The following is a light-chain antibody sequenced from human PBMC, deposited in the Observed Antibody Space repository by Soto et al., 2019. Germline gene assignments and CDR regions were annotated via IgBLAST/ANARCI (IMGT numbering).Light chain of an antibody. Sequence: QSALTQPPSASGSPGQSVTISCTGTSSDVGAYDYVSWYQQHPGKAPKLMIYEVSYRPSGVSARFSGSKSGDTASLTISGLQAEDEADYYCSSFTNTITRYAFGTGTKVTVL. CDR1: SSDVGAYDY. J-gene: IGLJ1*01. CDR2: EVS. V-gene: IGLV2-14*01. CDR3: SSFTNTITRYA.